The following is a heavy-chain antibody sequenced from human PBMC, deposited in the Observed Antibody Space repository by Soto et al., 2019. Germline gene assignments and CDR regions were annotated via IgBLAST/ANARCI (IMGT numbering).Heavy chain of an antibody. Sequence: SVKVSCKASGGTFSSYTISWVRQAPGQGLEWMGRIIPILGIANYAQKFQGRVTITADKSTSTAYMELSSLRSEDTAVYYCARDLTMVGGVMRNGLAYWGQGTLVTVSS. CDR1: GGTFSSYT. J-gene: IGHJ4*02. CDR2: IIPILGIA. D-gene: IGHD3-10*01. CDR3: ARDLTMVGGVMRNGLAY. V-gene: IGHV1-69*04.